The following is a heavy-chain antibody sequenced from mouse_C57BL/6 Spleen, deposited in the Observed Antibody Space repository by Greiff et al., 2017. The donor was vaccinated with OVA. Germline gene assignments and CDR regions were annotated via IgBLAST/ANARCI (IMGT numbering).Heavy chain of an antibody. Sequence: QVQLKQPGTELVKPGASVKLSCKASGYTFTSYWMHWVKQRPGQGLEWIGNINPSNGGTNYNEKFKSKATLTVDKSSSTAYMQLSSLTSEDSAVYDCARVSSGYLYYYAMYYWGKGTSVTVSS. J-gene: IGHJ4*01. D-gene: IGHD3-2*02. CDR1: GYTFTSYW. CDR3: ARVSSGYLYYYAMYY. CDR2: INPSNGGT. V-gene: IGHV1-53*01.